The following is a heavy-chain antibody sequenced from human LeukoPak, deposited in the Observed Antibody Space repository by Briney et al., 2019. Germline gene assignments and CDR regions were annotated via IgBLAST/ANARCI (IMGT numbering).Heavy chain of an antibody. J-gene: IGHJ4*02. V-gene: IGHV3-23*01. CDR3: AKDRTLVGAPNGY. CDR2: TSGSGGRT. D-gene: IGHD1-26*01. CDR1: GFIFSSHA. Sequence: GGSLRLSCEASGFIFSSHAMTWVRQAPGKGLEWVSATSGSGGRTDYADSVKGRFTISRDNSKNTLYLQMNSLRAEDTAIYYCAKDRTLVGAPNGYWGQGTLVTVSS.